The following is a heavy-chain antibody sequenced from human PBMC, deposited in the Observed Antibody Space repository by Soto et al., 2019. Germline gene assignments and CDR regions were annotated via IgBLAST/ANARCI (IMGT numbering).Heavy chain of an antibody. CDR3: AGDSVAARYYDNCLDV. D-gene: IGHD6-6*01. J-gene: IGHJ6*02. CDR1: GGSVSVSHYY. Sequence: QVQLQESGPGLVKPSETLSLTCTVSGGSVSVSHYYWTWIRQTPGKGLEWIGYIYHTGSTNYNPSLKSRVTMSLDTAKSQFSLTLSSVTAADTAVYYCAGDSVAARYYDNCLDVWGQGTSVTVSS. V-gene: IGHV4-61*01. CDR2: IYHTGST.